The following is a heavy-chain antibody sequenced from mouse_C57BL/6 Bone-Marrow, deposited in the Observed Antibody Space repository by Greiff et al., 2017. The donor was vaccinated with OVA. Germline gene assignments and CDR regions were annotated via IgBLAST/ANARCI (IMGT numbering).Heavy chain of an antibody. J-gene: IGHJ3*01. CDR2: ISNLAYSI. Sequence: VQLKESGGGLVQPGGSLKLSCAASGFTFSDYGMAWVRQAPRKGPEWVAFISNLAYSIYYADTVTGRFTISRENAKNTLYLEMSSLRSEDTAMYYCARHAMVKGFAYWGQGTLVTVSA. V-gene: IGHV5-15*01. D-gene: IGHD2-2*01. CDR3: ARHAMVKGFAY. CDR1: GFTFSDYG.